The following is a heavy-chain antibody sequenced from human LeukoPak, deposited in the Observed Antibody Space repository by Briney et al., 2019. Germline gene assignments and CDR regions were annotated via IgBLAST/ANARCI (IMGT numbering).Heavy chain of an antibody. J-gene: IGHJ4*02. D-gene: IGHD1-1*01. V-gene: IGHV3-21*03. CDR2: MTASSSHI. Sequence: PGESLRLSCASSGFTFSSYSMNWIRQAPGKGLEWVSSMTASSSHIWYADVVKGRFTISRDNAKNSLYLQINSLTADDTGVYYCARDANWSSDNWGQGTLVTVSS. CDR3: ARDANWSSDN. CDR1: GFTFSSYS.